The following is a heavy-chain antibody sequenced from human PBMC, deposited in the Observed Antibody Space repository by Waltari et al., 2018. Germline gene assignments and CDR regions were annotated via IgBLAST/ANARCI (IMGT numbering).Heavy chain of an antibody. D-gene: IGHD5-18*01. Sequence: EVRLVESGGGLVKPGGSLRLSCAASGFNFNTYTMNWVRQAPGKVLEFLSSRSGVSSDPYYAASVKGRFTVSRDNANNVVYLQRDSLRVEDTAVYYCAREALQLWPSFDYWGQGALVTVSS. CDR3: AREALQLWPSFDY. J-gene: IGHJ4*02. CDR1: GFNFNTYT. V-gene: IGHV3-21*01. CDR2: RSGVSSDP.